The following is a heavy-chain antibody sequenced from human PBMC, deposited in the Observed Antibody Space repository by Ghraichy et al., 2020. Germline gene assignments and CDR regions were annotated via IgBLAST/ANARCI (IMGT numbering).Heavy chain of an antibody. CDR2: IIPIFGTA. CDR3: ARDTGGYCSSTSCYGSWFDP. V-gene: IGHV1-69*13. D-gene: IGHD2-2*01. J-gene: IGHJ5*02. CDR1: GGTFSSYA. Sequence: SVKVSCKASGGTFSSYAISWVRQAPGQGLEWMGGIIPIFGTANYAQKFQGRVTITADESTSTAYMELSSLRSEDTSVYYSARDTGGYCSSTSCYGSWFDPWGQGTLVTVSS.